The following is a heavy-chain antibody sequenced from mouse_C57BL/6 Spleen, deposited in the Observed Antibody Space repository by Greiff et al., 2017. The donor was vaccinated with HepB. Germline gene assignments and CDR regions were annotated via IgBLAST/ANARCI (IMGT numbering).Heavy chain of an antibody. CDR3: ARYYDYERYAMDY. Sequence: QVQLQQPGAELVMPGASVKLSCKASGYTFTSYWMHWVKQRPGQGLEWIGEIDPSDSYTNYNQKFKGKSTLTVDKSSSTAYMQLSSLTSEDSAVYYCARYYDYERYAMDYWGQGTSVTVSS. J-gene: IGHJ4*01. D-gene: IGHD2-4*01. CDR2: IDPSDSYT. CDR1: GYTFTSYW. V-gene: IGHV1-69*01.